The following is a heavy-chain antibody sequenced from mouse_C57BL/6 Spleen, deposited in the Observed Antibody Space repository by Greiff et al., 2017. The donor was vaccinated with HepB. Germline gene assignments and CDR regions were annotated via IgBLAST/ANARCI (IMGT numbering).Heavy chain of an antibody. CDR1: GYTFTSYW. Sequence: VQLQQPGAELVKPGASVKLSCKASGYTFTSYWMQWVKQRPGQGLEWIGEIDPSDSYTNYNQKFKGKATLTVDTSSSTAYMQLSSLTSEGSGVYCCLLRPVAYWGQGTLVTVSA. D-gene: IGHD1-2*01. CDR3: LLRPVAY. CDR2: IDPSDSYT. V-gene: IGHV1-50*01. J-gene: IGHJ3*01.